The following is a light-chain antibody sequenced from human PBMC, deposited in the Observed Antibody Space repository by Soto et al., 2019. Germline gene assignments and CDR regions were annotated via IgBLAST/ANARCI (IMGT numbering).Light chain of an antibody. CDR2: DAS. V-gene: IGKV3-11*01. CDR3: QQRKNWQVT. CDR1: QSVSSY. Sequence: IVLTHSPVTLSLSQWERATLSCRASQSVSSYLAWYQQKPGQAPRLLIYDASNRATGIPARFSGSGSGTDFTLTISSLEPEDFAVYYCQQRKNWQVTFGQGTRLEIK. J-gene: IGKJ5*01.